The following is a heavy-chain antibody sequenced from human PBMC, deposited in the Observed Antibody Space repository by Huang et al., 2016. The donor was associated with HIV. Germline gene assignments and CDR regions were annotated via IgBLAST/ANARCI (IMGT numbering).Heavy chain of an antibody. J-gene: IGHJ1*01. Sequence: QVQLVQSGAEVKKPGASVKVSCKAPGYTFTTYAINWVRQAPGQSLEWMGRICGINGKPNKEQKVQGRVTMTKDTSTSTSYMELRSLISDDTAVYYCARERYYYDRSGYYTPVEYFHHWGQGTLVTVSS. CDR1: GYTFTTYA. CDR3: ARERYYYDRSGYYTPVEYFHH. V-gene: IGHV1-18*01. D-gene: IGHD3-22*01. CDR2: ICGINGKP.